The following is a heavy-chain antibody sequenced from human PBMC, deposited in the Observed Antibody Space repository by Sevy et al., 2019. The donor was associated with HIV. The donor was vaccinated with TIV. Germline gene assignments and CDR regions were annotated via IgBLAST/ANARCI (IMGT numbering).Heavy chain of an antibody. CDR2: IGRSSSHI. CDR1: GFSFSSYF. V-gene: IGHV3-21*01. D-gene: IGHD2-8*01. J-gene: IGHJ4*02. CDR3: ARDIEGNVNGYFDY. Sequence: GGSLRLSCAASGFSFSSYFINWVRQAPGKGLEWVASIGRSSSHIYYADSVKGRFTISRDNAKNSLDLQMNNLRVDDTALYYCARDIEGNVNGYFDYWGQGALVTVSS.